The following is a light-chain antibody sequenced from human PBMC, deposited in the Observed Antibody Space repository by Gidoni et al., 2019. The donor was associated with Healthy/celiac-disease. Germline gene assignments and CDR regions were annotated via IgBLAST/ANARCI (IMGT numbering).Light chain of an antibody. CDR3: QQYDNLPLT. J-gene: IGKJ4*01. V-gene: IGKV1-33*01. CDR2: DAS. Sequence: DIHMTQSPSSLSASVGDRVTLTCQASQDISNYLNWYQQKPGKAPKLLIYDASNLETGGPSRCSGSGSGTDFTFTISSLQPEDIATYYCQQYDNLPLTFGGGTKVEIK. CDR1: QDISNY.